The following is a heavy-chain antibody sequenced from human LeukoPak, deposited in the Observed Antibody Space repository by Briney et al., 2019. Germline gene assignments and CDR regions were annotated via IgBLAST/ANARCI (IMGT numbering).Heavy chain of an antibody. CDR1: GFTFSSYA. CDR3: PRGVGYCSGGSCYSSHWFDP. D-gene: IGHD2-15*01. CDR2: ISYDGSNK. Sequence: GGSLRLSCAASGFTFSSYAMHWVRQAPGKGLEWVAVISYDGSNKYYADSVKGRFTISRDNPKNTLYLQMNSLRAEDTAVYYCPRGVGYCSGGSCYSSHWFDPWGQGTLVTVSS. J-gene: IGHJ5*02. V-gene: IGHV3-30*04.